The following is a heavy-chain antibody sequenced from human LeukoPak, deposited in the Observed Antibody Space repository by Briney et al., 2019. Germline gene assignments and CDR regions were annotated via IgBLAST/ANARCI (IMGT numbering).Heavy chain of an antibody. V-gene: IGHV1-18*01. Sequence: GASVKVSCKASGGTFSSYAISWVRQAPGQGLEWMGWISAYNGNTNYAQKLQGRVTMTTDTSTSTAYMELRSLRSDDTAVYYCARAGAGSGSYYNSFFDYWGQGTLVTVSS. CDR1: GGTFSSYA. CDR3: ARAGAGSGSYYNSFFDY. D-gene: IGHD3-10*01. CDR2: ISAYNGNT. J-gene: IGHJ4*02.